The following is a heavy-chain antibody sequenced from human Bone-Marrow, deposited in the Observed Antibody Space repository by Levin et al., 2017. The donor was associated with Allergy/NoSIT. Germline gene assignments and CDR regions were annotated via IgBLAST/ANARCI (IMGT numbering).Heavy chain of an antibody. CDR3: TRGGLNEGYDY. CDR2: ISESGDNT. Sequence: ASVKVSCAASEFIFSAYAMTWVRQYPGKGLQWVSAISESGDNTFYADSLKGRFTISRDNSKDTLFLEMNSLRVDDTAVYYCTRGGLNEGYDYWGQGTLVTVSS. J-gene: IGHJ4*02. V-gene: IGHV3-23*01. CDR1: EFIFSAYA. D-gene: IGHD3-16*01.